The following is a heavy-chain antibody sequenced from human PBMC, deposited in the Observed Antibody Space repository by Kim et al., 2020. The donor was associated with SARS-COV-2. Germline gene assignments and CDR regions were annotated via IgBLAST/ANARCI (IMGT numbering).Heavy chain of an antibody. V-gene: IGHV4-59*09. CDR3: VGGAGWLPDY. Sequence: GGTKYHPSLKSRVTISLDTSKNQFSLKLSPATAADTAVYYCVGGAGWLPDYWGQGTLVTVSS. D-gene: IGHD5-12*01. J-gene: IGHJ4*02. CDR2: GGT.